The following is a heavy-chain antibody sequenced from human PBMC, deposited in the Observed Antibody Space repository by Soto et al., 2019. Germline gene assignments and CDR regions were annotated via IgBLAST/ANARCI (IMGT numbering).Heavy chain of an antibody. V-gene: IGHV3-30*18. CDR2: ISYDGSNK. Sequence: GGSLRLSWAASGFTFSSYGMHWVRQAPGKGLEWVAVISYDGSNKYYADSVKGRFTISRDNSKNTLYLQMNSLRAEDTAVYYCAKDWDSSSWIDYWGQGTLVTVSS. CDR3: AKDWDSSSWIDY. CDR1: GFTFSSYG. D-gene: IGHD6-13*01. J-gene: IGHJ4*02.